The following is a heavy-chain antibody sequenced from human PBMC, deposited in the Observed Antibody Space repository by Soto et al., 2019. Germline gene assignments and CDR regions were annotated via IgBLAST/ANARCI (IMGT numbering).Heavy chain of an antibody. CDR2: IYPGDSDT. D-gene: IGHD3-9*01. Sequence: GESLRISFRSSGDSFTRYWIGWVRQMPGKGLEWMGIIYPGDSDTRYSPSFQGQVTISAEKSISTAYLQWSSLKASDNAMYYCARRTTLVKDAFDIWGQGTMVPVSS. J-gene: IGHJ3*02. CDR1: GDSFTRYW. CDR3: ARRTTLVKDAFDI. V-gene: IGHV5-51*01.